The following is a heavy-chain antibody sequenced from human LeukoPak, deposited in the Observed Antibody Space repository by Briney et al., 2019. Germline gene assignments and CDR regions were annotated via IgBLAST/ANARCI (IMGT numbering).Heavy chain of an antibody. J-gene: IGHJ2*01. V-gene: IGHV3-9*01. CDR3: AKDILVVVPAAIRVSGYFDL. CDR1: GFTFDDYA. CDR2: ISWNSGSI. D-gene: IGHD2-2*02. Sequence: GGSLRLSCAASGFTFDDYAMHWVRQAPGKGLEWVSGISWNSGSIGYADSVKGRFTISRDNAKNSLYLRMNSLRAEDTALYYCAKDILVVVPAAIRVSGYFDLWGRGTLVTVSS.